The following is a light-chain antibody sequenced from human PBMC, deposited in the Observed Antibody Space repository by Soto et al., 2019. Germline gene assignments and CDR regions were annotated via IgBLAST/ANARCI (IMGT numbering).Light chain of an antibody. CDR3: SSYAGAITFYV. V-gene: IGLV2-23*02. J-gene: IGLJ1*01. CDR2: EVN. CDR1: SSDVGTYTL. Sequence: QSVLTQPASVSGSPGQSITISCTGTSSDVGTYTLVSWYQQHPGKAPKLVIYEVNKRPAGVSKRFSGSKSGDTASLTIPGLQAEDEADYYCSSYAGAITFYVFGTGTKVT.